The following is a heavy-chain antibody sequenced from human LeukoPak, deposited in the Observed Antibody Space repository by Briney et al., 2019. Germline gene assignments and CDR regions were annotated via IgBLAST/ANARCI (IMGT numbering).Heavy chain of an antibody. Sequence: SETLSLTCTVSGGSISSCYWSWIRQPAGKGLEWIGRIYTSGSTNYNPSLKSRVTMSVGTSKNQFSLKLSSVTAADTAVYYRARSEQAVEEPGFYYYYYMDVWGKGTTVTVSS. CDR1: GGSISSCY. V-gene: IGHV4-4*07. J-gene: IGHJ6*03. CDR2: IYTSGST. D-gene: IGHD1-14*01. CDR3: ARSEQAVEEPGFYYYYYMDV.